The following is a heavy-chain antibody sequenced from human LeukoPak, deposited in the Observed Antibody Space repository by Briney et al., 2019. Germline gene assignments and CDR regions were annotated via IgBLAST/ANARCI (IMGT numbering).Heavy chain of an antibody. J-gene: IGHJ6*03. D-gene: IGHD3-22*01. V-gene: IGHV4-59*10. CDR1: GGSFSGYY. Sequence: SETLSLTCAVYGGSFSGYYWSWIRQPAGKGLEWIGRIYTSGSTNYNPSLKSRVTISVDTSKNQFSLKLSSVTAADTAVYYCARSVTYYYDSSGYYSHMDVWGKGTTVTISS. CDR3: ARSVTYYYDSSGYYSHMDV. CDR2: IYTSGST.